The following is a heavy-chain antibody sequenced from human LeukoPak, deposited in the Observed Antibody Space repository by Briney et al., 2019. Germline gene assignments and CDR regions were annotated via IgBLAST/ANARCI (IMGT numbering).Heavy chain of an antibody. Sequence: GASVKVSCKASGGTFSSYAISWARQAPGQGPEWMGGIIPIFGTANYAQKFQGRVTITADESTSTAYMELSSLRSEDTAVYYCARGQTPGIAAAGLGYYYYGMDVWGQGTTVTVSS. CDR1: GGTFSSYA. D-gene: IGHD6-13*01. J-gene: IGHJ6*02. V-gene: IGHV1-69*13. CDR3: ARGQTPGIAAAGLGYYYYGMDV. CDR2: IIPIFGTA.